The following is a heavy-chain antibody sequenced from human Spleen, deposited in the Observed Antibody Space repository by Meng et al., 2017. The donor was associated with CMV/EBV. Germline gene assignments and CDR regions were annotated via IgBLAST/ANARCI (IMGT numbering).Heavy chain of an antibody. D-gene: IGHD1-26*01. CDR3: ALGATDY. CDR1: GFTFDDYA. Sequence: SLKISCAASGFTFDDYAMHWVRQAPGKGLEWVSGISWNSGSIGYADSVKGRFTISRDNAKNTLNLQMNSLRAEDTAVYYCALGATDYWGQGTLVTVSS. CDR2: ISWNSGSI. J-gene: IGHJ4*02. V-gene: IGHV3-9*01.